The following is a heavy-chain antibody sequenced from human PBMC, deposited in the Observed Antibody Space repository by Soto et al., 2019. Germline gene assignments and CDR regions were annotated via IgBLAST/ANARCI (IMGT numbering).Heavy chain of an antibody. D-gene: IGHD2-15*01. V-gene: IGHV3-11*01. CDR1: GFTFTDYY. Sequence: QVQLVESGGGLVKPGGALRLSCAASGFTFTDYYMTWIRQAPGKGREWVSYISSSGSGIYYADSMKGRFTISRDNAKKSLYLQMSSLRAEDTAVYYCARAYSDAFDIWGQGTMVTVSS. CDR3: ARAYSDAFDI. J-gene: IGHJ3*02. CDR2: ISSSGSGI.